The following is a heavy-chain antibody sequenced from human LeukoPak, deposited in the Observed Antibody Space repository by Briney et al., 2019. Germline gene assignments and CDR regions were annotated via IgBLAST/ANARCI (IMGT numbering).Heavy chain of an antibody. V-gene: IGHV4-38-2*02. CDR2: IYHSGST. J-gene: IGHJ5*02. D-gene: IGHD3-3*01. CDR1: GYSISSGYY. CDR3: ARGYDFWSGYRSWFDP. Sequence: SETLSLTCTVSGYSISSGYYWGWIRQPPGKGLEWIGSIYHSGSTYYNPSLKSRVTISVDTSKNQFSLKLSSVTAADTAVYYCARGYDFWSGYRSWFDPWGQGTLVTVSS.